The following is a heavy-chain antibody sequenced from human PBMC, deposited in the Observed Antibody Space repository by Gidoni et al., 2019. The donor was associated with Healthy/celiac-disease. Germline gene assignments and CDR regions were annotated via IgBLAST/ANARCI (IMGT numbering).Heavy chain of an antibody. V-gene: IGHV1-24*01. Sequence: QVQLVQSGAEVKKPGASVKVSCKVSGYTLPELSMHWVRQAPGTGLEWMGGVDPEDGKTIYEQKVQGRVTMTEDTTTDTAYMELSSLRSEDTDVYYCATPLLFSGHPGYWGQGTLVTGSS. CDR2: VDPEDGKT. J-gene: IGHJ4*02. CDR3: ATPLLFSGHPGY. D-gene: IGHD6-19*01. CDR1: GYTLPELS.